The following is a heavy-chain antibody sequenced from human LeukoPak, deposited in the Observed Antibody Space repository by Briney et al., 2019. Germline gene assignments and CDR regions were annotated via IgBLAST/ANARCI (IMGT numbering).Heavy chain of an antibody. J-gene: IGHJ4*02. CDR2: MNPNSGNT. D-gene: IGHD3-10*01. CDR1: GYTFTSYG. CDR3: AREHSRGVFDY. V-gene: IGHV1-18*01. Sequence: GASVKVSCKASGYTFTSYGISRVRQAPGQGLEWMGWMNPNSGNTGYAQKLQGRVTMTTDTSTSTAYMELRSLRSDDTAVYYCAREHSRGVFDYWGQGTLVTVSS.